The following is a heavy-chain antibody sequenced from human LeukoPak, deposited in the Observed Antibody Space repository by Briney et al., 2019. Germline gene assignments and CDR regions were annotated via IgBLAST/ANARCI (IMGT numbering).Heavy chain of an antibody. D-gene: IGHD5-24*01. Sequence: GGSLRLSCAASGFTFSSYWMHWVRQAPGKGLLWVSRIKNDGSSTNYADSVKGRFTISRDNAKNTLYLQINSLRAEDTAVYYCVRDAWMASTPLDYWGQGTLVTVSS. CDR2: IKNDGSST. CDR1: GFTFSSYW. CDR3: VRDAWMASTPLDY. V-gene: IGHV3-74*01. J-gene: IGHJ4*02.